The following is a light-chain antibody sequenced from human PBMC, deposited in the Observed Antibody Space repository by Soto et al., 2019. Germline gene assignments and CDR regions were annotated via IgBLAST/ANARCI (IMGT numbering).Light chain of an antibody. Sequence: QSVLTQPPSVSGAPGQRVTISCTGSRSNIGAGYDVHWYQQLPGTAPKLLIYGNNNRPAGVPDRFSGSKSGTSASLSISGLQAEDEADYYCQSDDSSLRVFGTGTKLTVL. CDR2: GNN. CDR1: RSNIGAGYD. V-gene: IGLV1-40*01. CDR3: QSDDSSLRV. J-gene: IGLJ1*01.